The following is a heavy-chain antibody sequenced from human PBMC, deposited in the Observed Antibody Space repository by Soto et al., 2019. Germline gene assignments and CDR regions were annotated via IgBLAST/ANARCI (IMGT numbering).Heavy chain of an antibody. CDR2: IIPIFGTA. CDR1: GGTFSSYA. D-gene: IGHD3-22*01. CDR3: ARDYDSSGYYYDWFDP. Sequence: SVKVSCKASGGTFSSYAISWVRQAPGQGLEWMGGIIPIFGTANYAQKFQGRVTITADESTSTAYMELSGLRSEDTAVYYCARDYDSSGYYYDWFDPWGQGTLVTVSS. J-gene: IGHJ5*02. V-gene: IGHV1-69*13.